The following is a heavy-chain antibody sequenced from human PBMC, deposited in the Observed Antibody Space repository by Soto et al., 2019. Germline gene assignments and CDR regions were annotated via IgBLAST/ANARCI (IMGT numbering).Heavy chain of an antibody. CDR3: ARYCSSTSCSKYYYYGMDV. V-gene: IGHV1-18*04. D-gene: IGHD2-2*01. CDR1: GYTFTSYG. J-gene: IGHJ6*02. CDR2: ISAYNGNT. Sequence: ASVKVSCKASGYTFTSYGISWVRQAPGQGLEWMGWISAYNGNTNYAQKLQGRVTMTTDTSTSTAYMELRSLGSDDTAVYYCARYCSSTSCSKYYYYGMDVWGQGTTVTVSS.